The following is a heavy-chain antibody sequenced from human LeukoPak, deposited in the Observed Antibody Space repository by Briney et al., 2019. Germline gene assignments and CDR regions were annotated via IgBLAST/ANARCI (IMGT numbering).Heavy chain of an antibody. CDR3: ATGNWNVPSRPFDY. CDR1: GGTFSSYV. CDR2: FDPEDGET. J-gene: IGHJ4*02. V-gene: IGHV1-24*01. D-gene: IGHD1-1*01. Sequence: ASVKVSCKASGGTFSSYVISWVRQAPGKGLEWMGGFDPEDGETIYAQKFQGRVTMTEDTSTDTAYMELSSLRSEDTAVYYCATGNWNVPSRPFDYWGQGTLVTVSS.